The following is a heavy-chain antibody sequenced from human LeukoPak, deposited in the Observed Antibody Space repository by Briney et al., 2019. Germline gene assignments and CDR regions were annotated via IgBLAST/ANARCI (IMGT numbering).Heavy chain of an antibody. V-gene: IGHV3-48*03. CDR1: GFTFSSYG. CDR3: ARDTNTYDILTGSENYFDY. CDR2: ISSSGSTI. J-gene: IGHJ4*02. D-gene: IGHD3-9*01. Sequence: GGSLRLSCAASGFTFSSYGMNWVRQAPGKGLEWVSYISSSGSTIYYADSVKGRFTISRDNAKNSLYLQMNSLRAEDTAVYYCARDTNTYDILTGSENYFDYWGQGTLVTVSS.